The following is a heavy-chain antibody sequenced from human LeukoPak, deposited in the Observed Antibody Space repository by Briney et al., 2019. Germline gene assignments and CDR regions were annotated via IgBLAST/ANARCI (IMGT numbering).Heavy chain of an antibody. CDR1: GFTFGDNA. CDR2: IRGKAYGGTT. V-gene: IGHV3-49*03. J-gene: IGHJ4*02. Sequence: GRSLRLSCTASGFTFGDNAMTWFRQAPGKGLEWVGFIRGKAYGGTTEFAASVKGRFTISRDDSKSIAYLQMNSLKTEDTAVYYCTASSGWYYFDYWGQGTLVTVSS. D-gene: IGHD6-19*01. CDR3: TASSGWYYFDY.